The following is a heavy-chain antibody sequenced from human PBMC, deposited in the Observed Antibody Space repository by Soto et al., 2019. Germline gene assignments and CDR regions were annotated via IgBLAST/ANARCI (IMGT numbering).Heavy chain of an antibody. CDR1: GYTFTSYY. D-gene: IGHD2-15*01. V-gene: IGHV1-46*01. Sequence: ASVKVSCKASGYTFTSYYMHWVRQAPGQGLEWMGIINPSGGSTSYAQKFQGRVTMTRDTSTSTVYMELSSLRSEDTAVYYCARDVKVVVAATDAFDIWGQGTMVT. CDR3: ARDVKVVVAATDAFDI. J-gene: IGHJ3*02. CDR2: INPSGGST.